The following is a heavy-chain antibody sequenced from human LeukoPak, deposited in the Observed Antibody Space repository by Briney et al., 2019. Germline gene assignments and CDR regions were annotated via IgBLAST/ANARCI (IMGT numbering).Heavy chain of an antibody. CDR3: ARDAGYGYDRFDY. CDR1: GFTFSSYG. Sequence: GGSLRLSCAASGFTFSSYGMHWVRQAPGKGLEWVSSISSSSTDIYYGDSVKGRFAISRDNAKNSLYLQMNSLRAEDTAVYYCARDAGYGYDRFDYWGQGTQVTVSS. J-gene: IGHJ4*02. D-gene: IGHD5-18*01. V-gene: IGHV3-21*01. CDR2: ISSSSTDI.